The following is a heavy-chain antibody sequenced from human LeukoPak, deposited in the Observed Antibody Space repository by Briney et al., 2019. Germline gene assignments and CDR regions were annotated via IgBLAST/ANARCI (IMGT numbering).Heavy chain of an antibody. J-gene: IGHJ4*02. Sequence: SETLSLTCTVSGGSISSYYWSWIRQPPGKGLEWIGYIDYSGSTNYNPSLKSRVTISVDTSKNQFSLKLSSVTAADTAVYYCARARYYYDSSGYFSPPIYYFDYWGQGTLVTVSS. D-gene: IGHD3-22*01. CDR1: GGSISSYY. CDR3: ARARYYYDSSGYFSPPIYYFDY. V-gene: IGHV4-59*01. CDR2: IDYSGST.